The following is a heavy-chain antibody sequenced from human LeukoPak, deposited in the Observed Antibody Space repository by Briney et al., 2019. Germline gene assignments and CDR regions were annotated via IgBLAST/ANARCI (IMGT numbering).Heavy chain of an antibody. CDR3: ARAIEVGAMTPFDY. CDR1: GGSISSYY. Sequence: PSETLSLTCTVSGGSISSYYWSWIRQPPGKGLEWIGYISYNGNTNHNPSLKSRVAISVDTSKNQFSLTLTSVTAADTAVYYCARAIEVGAMTPFDYWGQGTLVTVSS. CDR2: ISYNGNT. V-gene: IGHV4-59*08. J-gene: IGHJ4*02. D-gene: IGHD1-26*01.